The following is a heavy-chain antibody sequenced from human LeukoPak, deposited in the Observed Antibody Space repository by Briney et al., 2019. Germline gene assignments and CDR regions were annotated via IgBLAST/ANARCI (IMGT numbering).Heavy chain of an antibody. CDR3: ARDVGYCSGGSCFTFDY. D-gene: IGHD2-15*01. J-gene: IGHJ4*02. CDR1: GFTFSSYE. Sequence: GGSLRLSCAASGFTFSSYEMNWVRQAPGKGLEWVSYISSSGSTIYYADSVKGRFTISRDNAKNSLYLQMNSLRAEDTAVYYCARDVGYCSGGSCFTFDYWGQGTLVPSPQ. V-gene: IGHV3-48*03. CDR2: ISSSGSTI.